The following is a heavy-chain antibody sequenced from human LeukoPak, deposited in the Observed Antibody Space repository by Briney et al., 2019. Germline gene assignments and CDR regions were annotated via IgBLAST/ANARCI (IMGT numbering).Heavy chain of an antibody. CDR3: ARDRYDFWSGYPTYYFDY. CDR1: GFTFNKYA. D-gene: IGHD3-3*01. Sequence: GGSLRLSCAASGFTFNKYAMSWVRQAPGKGLEWVSAISDNGGDRKYADSVKGRFTISRDNSKNTLYLQMNSLRAEDTAVYYCARDRYDFWSGYPTYYFDYWGQGTLVTVSS. J-gene: IGHJ4*02. V-gene: IGHV3-23*01. CDR2: ISDNGGDR.